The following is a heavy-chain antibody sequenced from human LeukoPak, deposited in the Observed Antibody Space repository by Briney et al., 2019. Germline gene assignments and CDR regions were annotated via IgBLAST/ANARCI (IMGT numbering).Heavy chain of an antibody. CDR1: GFNFSSYG. D-gene: IGHD5-18*01. CDR2: ISYDGSNK. J-gene: IGHJ4*02. Sequence: GRSLRLSCAASGFNFSSYGMHWVRQAPSKGLEWVAVISYDGSNKYYADSVKGRFTISRDNSKNTLYLQMNSLRAEDTAVYYCAKGDVDTAMVRGYWGQGTLVTVSS. CDR3: AKGDVDTAMVRGY. V-gene: IGHV3-30*18.